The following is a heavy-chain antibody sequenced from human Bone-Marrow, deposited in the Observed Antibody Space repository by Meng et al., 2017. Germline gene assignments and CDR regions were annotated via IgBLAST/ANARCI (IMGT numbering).Heavy chain of an antibody. D-gene: IGHD4-17*01. J-gene: IGHJ4*02. CDR1: GGPISSSSYY. CDR3: ATSTVTTFFDY. Sequence: QLQLQESGPGLVNPSETLSLTCTVSGGPISSSSYYWGWIRQPPGKGLEWIASVYYRGSTYYNPSLKSRVTISVDTSKNQFSLKLSSVTAADTAVYYCATSTVTTFFDYWGQGTLVTVSS. V-gene: IGHV4-39*01. CDR2: VYYRGST.